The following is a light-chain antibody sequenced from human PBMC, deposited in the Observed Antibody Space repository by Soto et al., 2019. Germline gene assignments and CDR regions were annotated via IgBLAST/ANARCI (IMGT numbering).Light chain of an antibody. J-gene: IGKJ4*01. CDR2: DAS. Sequence: EIVLTQSPATLSLSPGERATLSCRASQSVSTYLAWYQQKPGQAPRLLIYDASNRATGIPAKFSGSGSGTDFTLTISSLEPEYFAVDYFQQRINWPLRTLGVGTKVDIK. V-gene: IGKV3-11*01. CDR1: QSVSTY. CDR3: QQRINWPLRT.